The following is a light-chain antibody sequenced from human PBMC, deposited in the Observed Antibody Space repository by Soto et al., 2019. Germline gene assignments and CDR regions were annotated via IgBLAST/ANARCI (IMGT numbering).Light chain of an antibody. Sequence: DMKINQSPSTVSASVGHSFTSTCLASQRISKWLAWFQQKPGKAPKLLIYDASTLESGVPSRFSGGGSETEFTLTISGLQPDDFATYLCQQYESYSRTFGQGSKVDIK. CDR3: QQYESYSRT. V-gene: IGKV1-5*01. CDR1: QRISKW. CDR2: DAS. J-gene: IGKJ1*01.